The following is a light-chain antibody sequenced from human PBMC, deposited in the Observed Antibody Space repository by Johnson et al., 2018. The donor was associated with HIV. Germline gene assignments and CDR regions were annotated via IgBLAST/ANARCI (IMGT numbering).Light chain of an antibody. J-gene: IGLJ1*01. CDR1: TSNIGNND. CDR2: DNY. V-gene: IGLV1-51*01. CDR3: GTWDSSLSVYV. Sequence: QSVLTQPPSVSAAPGQKVTFSCSGSTSNIGNNDVSWYRHLPGTAPKLLIYDNYKRPSGIPDRFSGSKSGTSATLDITGLQTGDEADYYCGTWDSSLSVYVYANGTKVTV.